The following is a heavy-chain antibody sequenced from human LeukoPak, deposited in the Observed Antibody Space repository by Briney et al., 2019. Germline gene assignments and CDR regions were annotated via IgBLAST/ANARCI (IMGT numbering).Heavy chain of an antibody. D-gene: IGHD3-22*01. CDR2: IWCDGSNK. V-gene: IGHV3-33*01. CDR1: GFTFSSYG. J-gene: IGHJ3*02. Sequence: GGSLRLSCAASGFTFSSYGMHWVRQAPGKGLEWVAVIWCDGSNKYYVDSVQCRFTISRDNSKNTLYLQMSSLRAEDTAVYYCARGDYYDSSGYYFPDAFDIWGQGTMVTVSS. CDR3: ARGDYYDSSGYYFPDAFDI.